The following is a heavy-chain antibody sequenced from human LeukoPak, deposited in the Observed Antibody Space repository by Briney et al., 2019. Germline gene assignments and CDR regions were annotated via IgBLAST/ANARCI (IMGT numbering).Heavy chain of an antibody. V-gene: IGHV3-30*04. CDR2: ISGDASDK. CDR1: GFTLSSYT. D-gene: IGHD6-13*01. CDR3: ARDGVAAFAY. J-gene: IGHJ4*02. Sequence: PGGSLRLSCAASGFTLSSYTMHWVRQAPGKGLKWVVAISGDASDKYYADSVKGRFTVSRDKSKNTLYLQMNSLRAEDTAVYYCARDGVAAFAYWGQGTLVTVSS.